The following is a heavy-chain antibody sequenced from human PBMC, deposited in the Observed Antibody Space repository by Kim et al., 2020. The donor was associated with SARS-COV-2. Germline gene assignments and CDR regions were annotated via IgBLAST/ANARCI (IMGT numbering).Heavy chain of an antibody. D-gene: IGHD6-13*01. Sequence: GESLKISCKGSGYRFTTYWITWVRQMPGKGLEWMGRIDPSDSYTNYSPSLQGHVTISADKSISTAYLQWSSLKASDTAMYYCARTDYSSSWYSRWFDHWGQGTLVTVSS. V-gene: IGHV5-10-1*01. CDR1: GYRFTTYW. CDR3: ARTDYSSSWYSRWFDH. J-gene: IGHJ5*02. CDR2: IDPSDSYT.